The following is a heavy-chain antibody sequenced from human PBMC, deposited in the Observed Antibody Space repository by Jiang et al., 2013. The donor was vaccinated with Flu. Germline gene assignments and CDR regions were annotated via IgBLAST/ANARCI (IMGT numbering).Heavy chain of an antibody. V-gene: IGHV4-4*02. CDR3: ARGPPYGDYSTDWFDP. J-gene: IGHJ5*02. D-gene: IGHD4-17*01. CDR2: T. Sequence: TNYNPSLKSRVTISVDKSKNQFSLKLSSVTAADTAVYYCARGPPYGDYSTDWFDPWGQGTLVTVSS.